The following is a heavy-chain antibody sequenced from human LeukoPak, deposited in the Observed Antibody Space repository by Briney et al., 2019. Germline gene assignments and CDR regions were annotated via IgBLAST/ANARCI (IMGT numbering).Heavy chain of an antibody. CDR3: ARGRAGIAAAGFDY. J-gene: IGHJ4*02. CDR1: GFTFSMSA. CDR2: ISFDGGNK. Sequence: GGSLRLSCATSGFTFSMSAMHWVRLAPGKGLDWVAVISFDGGNKFYADSMKGRFSISRDNSKNTLYLQMNSLGLDDTAVYFCARGRAGIAAAGFDYWGQGTLVTVSS. V-gene: IGHV3-30-3*01. D-gene: IGHD6-13*01.